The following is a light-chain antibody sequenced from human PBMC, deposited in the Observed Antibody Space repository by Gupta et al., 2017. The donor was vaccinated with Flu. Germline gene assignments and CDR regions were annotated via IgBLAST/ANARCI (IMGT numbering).Light chain of an antibody. CDR2: DDY. V-gene: IGLV3-21*02. J-gene: IGLJ2*01. CDR1: NIGNKN. Sequence: SYVLTQPPSVSAATGQTARFTCGGDNIGNKNVNWYQQKPGQAPVLVVYDDYDRPSGIPERFSGSNSGNTATLTISRVEAGDEADYYCQVWDSDGDHVVFGGGTKLTVL. CDR3: QVWDSDGDHVV.